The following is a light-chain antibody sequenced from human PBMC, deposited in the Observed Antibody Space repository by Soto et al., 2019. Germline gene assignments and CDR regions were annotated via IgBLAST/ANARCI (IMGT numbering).Light chain of an antibody. V-gene: IGKV1-5*03. J-gene: IGKJ1*01. Sequence: IQLTQSPSSLSASVGDRVTITCRASQGINTFLAWYQQKPGKAPKLLIYEASNLESGVPSRFSGSGSGTEFTLTISSLQPDDFATYYCQQYTTYFRTFGQGTKV. CDR2: EAS. CDR1: QGINTF. CDR3: QQYTTYFRT.